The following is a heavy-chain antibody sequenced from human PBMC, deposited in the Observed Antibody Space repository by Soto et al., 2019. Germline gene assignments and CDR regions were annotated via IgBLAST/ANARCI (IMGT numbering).Heavy chain of an antibody. CDR3: ASTSRGYGSSSGQRAR. CDR2: IYHSGST. CDR1: SGSISSSNW. J-gene: IGHJ4*02. V-gene: IGHV4-4*02. D-gene: IGHD6-6*01. Sequence: QVQLQESGPGLVKPSGTLSLTCAVSSGSISSSNWWSWVRQPPGKGLEWIGEIYHSGSTNYNPSLESRVTISVDKSKNQFSLKLSSVTAADTAVYYCASTSRGYGSSSGQRARWGQGTLVTVSS.